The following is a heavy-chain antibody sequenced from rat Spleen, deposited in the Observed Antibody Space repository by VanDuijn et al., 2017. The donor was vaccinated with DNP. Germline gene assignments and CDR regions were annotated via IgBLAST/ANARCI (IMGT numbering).Heavy chain of an antibody. Sequence: EVQLVESGGGLVQPGGSLTLSCAASGFTLNKYWMTWVRQAPGKGLEWIASISPSGGSTYYRDSVKGRFSLSRDNAKSTLYLQLKSLRSEDTATYYCKSNPHVRTAAPFDYWGQGVMVTVSS. CDR2: ISPSGGST. D-gene: IGHD3-8*01. V-gene: IGHV5-31*01. J-gene: IGHJ2*01. CDR3: KSNPHVRTAAPFDY. CDR1: GFTLNKYW.